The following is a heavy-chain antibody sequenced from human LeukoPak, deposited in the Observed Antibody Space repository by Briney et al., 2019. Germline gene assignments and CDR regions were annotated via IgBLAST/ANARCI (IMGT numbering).Heavy chain of an antibody. V-gene: IGHV1-46*01. Sequence: GASVKVSCKASGYTFTSYYMHWVRQAPGQGLEWMGIINPSGGSTSYAQKFQGRVTITRDTSTSTAYMELRSLRSGDTAVYYCARGGGDGDIVATILWAETDYWGQGTLVTVSS. J-gene: IGHJ4*02. CDR2: INPSGGST. CDR1: GYTFTSYY. D-gene: IGHD5-12*01. CDR3: ARGGGDGDIVATILWAETDY.